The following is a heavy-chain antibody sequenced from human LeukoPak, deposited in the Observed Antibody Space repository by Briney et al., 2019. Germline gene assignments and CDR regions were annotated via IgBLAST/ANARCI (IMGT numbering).Heavy chain of an antibody. CDR1: GDSISSTNYH. CDR2: IYYSGNT. D-gene: IGHD5-18*01. CDR3: ARQTWIQLWFLDY. V-gene: IGHV4-39*01. J-gene: IGHJ4*02. Sequence: SETLSLTCTVSGDSISSTNYHWDWIRQPPGKGLEWIGSIYYSGNTYYNPSLKSRVTISIDTSKNQFSLKLSSMTAADTAVYYCARQTWIQLWFLDYWGQGTLVTVSS.